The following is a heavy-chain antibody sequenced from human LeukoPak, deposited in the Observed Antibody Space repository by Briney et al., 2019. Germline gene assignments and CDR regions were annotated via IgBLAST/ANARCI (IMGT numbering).Heavy chain of an antibody. V-gene: IGHV3-48*03. CDR1: AFTFRSYE. CDR3: ARTNAVTQTPTEVDY. J-gene: IGHJ4*02. D-gene: IGHD4-17*01. Sequence: GGSLRLSCAPYAFTFRSYEMNRVSQAPGKGLEWVSFIASGCSTIHYEDSVKRRFTISRDNAKNSLYLLMNSLKAEHTAVYYWARTNAVTQTPTEVDYWGQGNLVTVSS. CDR2: IASGCSTI.